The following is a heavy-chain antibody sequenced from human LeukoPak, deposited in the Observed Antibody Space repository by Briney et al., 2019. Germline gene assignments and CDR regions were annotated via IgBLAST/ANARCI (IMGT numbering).Heavy chain of an antibody. J-gene: IGHJ4*02. CDR3: ARDSNNELYSSSPHYFDY. Sequence: GRSLRLSCAASGFTFSSYSMNWVRQAPGKGLEWVSYISSSSSTIYYADSVRGRFTISRDNAKNSLYLQMNSLRAEDTAVYYCARDSNNELYSSSPHYFDYWGQGTLVTVSS. CDR2: ISSSSSTI. D-gene: IGHD6-6*01. CDR1: GFTFSSYS. V-gene: IGHV3-48*01.